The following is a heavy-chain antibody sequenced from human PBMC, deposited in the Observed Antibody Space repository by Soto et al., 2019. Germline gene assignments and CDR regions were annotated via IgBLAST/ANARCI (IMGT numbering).Heavy chain of an antibody. D-gene: IGHD3-9*01. J-gene: IGHJ4*02. Sequence: PGGSLRLSCAASGFTFSSYGMHWVRQAPGKGLEWVAVIWYDGSNKYYADSVKGRFTISRDNSKNTLYLQMNSLRAEDTAVYYCAKTESFNGYYNAFDYWGQGARVTVSS. CDR3: AKTESFNGYYNAFDY. V-gene: IGHV3-33*06. CDR1: GFTFSSYG. CDR2: IWYDGSNK.